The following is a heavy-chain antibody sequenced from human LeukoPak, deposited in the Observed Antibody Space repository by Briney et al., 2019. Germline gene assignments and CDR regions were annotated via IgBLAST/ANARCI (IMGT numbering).Heavy chain of an antibody. CDR2: MYSDGSS. CDR3: ARARRGYRYVIDY. Sequence: GGSLRLSCAASGFTVTSNYMSWVRQAPGKGLEWVSVMYSDGSSYYADSVKGRFTVSRDNSKKTLYLHMNSLKVEDTAVYYCARARRGYRYVIDYWGQGSLVTVSS. CDR1: GFTVTSNY. D-gene: IGHD5-18*01. J-gene: IGHJ4*02. V-gene: IGHV3-53*01.